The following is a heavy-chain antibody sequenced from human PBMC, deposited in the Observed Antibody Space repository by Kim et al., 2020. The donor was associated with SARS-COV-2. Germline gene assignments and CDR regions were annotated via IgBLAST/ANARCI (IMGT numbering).Heavy chain of an antibody. D-gene: IGHD6-13*01. Sequence: LSLTCAASGFTFSSYDMHWVRQATGKGLEWVSAIGTAGDTYYPGSVKGRSTISRENAKNSLYLQMNSLRAGDTAVYYCARGGAAAGTYEFDYWGQGTLVTVSS. J-gene: IGHJ4*02. CDR1: GFTFSSYD. CDR3: ARGGAAAGTYEFDY. V-gene: IGHV3-13*01. CDR2: IGTAGDT.